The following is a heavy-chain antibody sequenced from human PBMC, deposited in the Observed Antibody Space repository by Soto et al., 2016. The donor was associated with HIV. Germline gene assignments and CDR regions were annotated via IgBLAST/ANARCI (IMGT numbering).Heavy chain of an antibody. Sequence: EVQLVESGGGVERPGGSLRPSCAVSGFPFDEYGMNWVRQAPGKGLEWVSAINWNGGSTGYADSVKGRFTISRDNAKKYLYLQMNSLRAEDTALYYCSRAFYGSGRSDFWGQGTLVSVSS. CDR2: INWNGGST. V-gene: IGHV3-20*04. J-gene: IGHJ4*02. CDR1: GFPFDEYG. CDR3: SRAFYGSGRSDF. D-gene: IGHD3-10*01.